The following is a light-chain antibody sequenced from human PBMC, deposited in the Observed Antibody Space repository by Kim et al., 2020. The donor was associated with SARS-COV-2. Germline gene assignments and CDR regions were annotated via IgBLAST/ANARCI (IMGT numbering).Light chain of an antibody. CDR2: DNT. V-gene: IGLV1-40*01. J-gene: IGLJ2*01. CDR3: QSYDSSLSDVV. CDR1: SSNIGAGYD. Sequence: QGVTISCTGSSSNIGAGYDVHWYRQLPGKAPKLLIYDNTNRPSGVPDRFSGSKSGTSGSLAITGLQAEDEADYYCQSYDSSLSDVVFGGGTQLTVL.